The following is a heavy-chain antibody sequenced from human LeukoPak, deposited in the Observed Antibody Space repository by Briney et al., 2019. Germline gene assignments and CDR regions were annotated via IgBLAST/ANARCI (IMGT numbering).Heavy chain of an antibody. D-gene: IGHD6-19*01. J-gene: IGHJ4*02. CDR1: GGSFSGYY. V-gene: IGHV4-34*01. Sequence: KPSETLSLTCAVYGGSFSGYYWSWIRQPPGKGLEWIGEINHSGSTNYNPSLKSRVTISVDTSKNQFSLKLSSVTAADTAVYYCARDRRQWLVFDYWGQGTLVTVSS. CDR3: ARDRRQWLVFDY. CDR2: INHSGST.